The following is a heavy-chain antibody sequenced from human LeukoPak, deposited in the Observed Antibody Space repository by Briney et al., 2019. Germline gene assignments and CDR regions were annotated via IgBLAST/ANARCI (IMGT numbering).Heavy chain of an antibody. CDR1: GFTFSTYG. J-gene: IGHJ4*02. V-gene: IGHV3-7*04. D-gene: IGHD2-2*01. CDR2: IKQDGSDK. CDR3: ARGGGFCSSTSCYRLDY. Sequence: PGGSLRLSCAGSGFTFSTYGMSWVRQAPGKGLEWVANIKQDGSDKYYVDSVKGRFTISRDNAKSSLFLQMNSLRAEDTAVYYFARGGGFCSSTSCYRLDYWGQGTLVTVSS.